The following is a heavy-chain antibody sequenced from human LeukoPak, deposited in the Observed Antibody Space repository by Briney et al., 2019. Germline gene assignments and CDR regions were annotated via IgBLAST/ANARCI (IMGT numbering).Heavy chain of an antibody. D-gene: IGHD1-26*01. J-gene: IGHJ4*02. CDR2: ISSSSSYI. Sequence: GGSLRLSCAASGFTFSSYSMNWVRQAPGKGLEWVSSISSSSSYIYYADSVEGRFTISRDNAKNSLYLQMNSLRAEDTAVYCCARGNVGARDYYFDYWGQGTLVTVSS. CDR3: ARGNVGARDYYFDY. V-gene: IGHV3-21*01. CDR1: GFTFSSYS.